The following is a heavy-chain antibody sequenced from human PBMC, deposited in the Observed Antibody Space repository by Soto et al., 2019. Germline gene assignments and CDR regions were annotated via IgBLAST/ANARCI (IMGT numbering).Heavy chain of an antibody. J-gene: IGHJ4*02. D-gene: IGHD2-2*02. V-gene: IGHV3-30*18. CDR3: ANAGQLLYSRPPDY. CDR2: ISYDGSNK. CDR1: GFTFSSYG. Sequence: XGSLRLSCAASGFTFSSYGMHWVRQAPGKGLEWVAVISYDGSNKYYADSVKGRFTISRDNSKNTLYLQMNSLRAEDTAVYYCANAGQLLYSRPPDYWGQGTLVTVSS.